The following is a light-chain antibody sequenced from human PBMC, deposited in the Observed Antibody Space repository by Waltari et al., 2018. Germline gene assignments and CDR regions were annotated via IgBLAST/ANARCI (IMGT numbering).Light chain of an antibody. J-gene: IGKJ2*01. CDR3: MQGTHWRGYT. CDR2: KVS. V-gene: IGKV2-30*01. CDR1: QSLVYSDGNTY. Sequence: DVVMTQSPLSLPVTLGQPASISCRSSQSLVYSDGNTYLNWFQQRPGQSPRRLIYKVSNRDSWVPDRVSGRGSGTDFTLKISRVEAEDVGVYYCMQGTHWRGYTFGQGTKLEIK.